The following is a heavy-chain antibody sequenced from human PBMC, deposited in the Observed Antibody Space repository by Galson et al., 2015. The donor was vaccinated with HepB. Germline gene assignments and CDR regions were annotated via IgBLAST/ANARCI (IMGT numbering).Heavy chain of an antibody. Sequence: ETLSLTCTVSDYSISSGYYWGWIRQPPGKGLEWIGTIYHSGSTFYNPSLKSRVTISVDTSKNQFSLKLSSVTAADTAVYYRARETPVETPVLFDHWGQGTLVTVSS. CDR2: IYHSGST. CDR1: DYSISSGYY. V-gene: IGHV4-38-2*02. CDR3: ARETPVETPVLFDH. D-gene: IGHD4-23*01. J-gene: IGHJ4*02.